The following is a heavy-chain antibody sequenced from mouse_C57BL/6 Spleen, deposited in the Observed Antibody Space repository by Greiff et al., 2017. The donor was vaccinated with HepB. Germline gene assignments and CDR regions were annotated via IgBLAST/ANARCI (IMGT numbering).Heavy chain of an antibody. J-gene: IGHJ3*01. CDR1: GYSITSGYY. CDR3: ARANWDVGAWFAY. CDR2: ISYDGSN. D-gene: IGHD4-1*01. V-gene: IGHV3-6*01. Sequence: DVKLQESGPGLVKPSQSLSLTCSVTGYSITSGYYWNWIRQFPGNKLEWMGYISYDGSNNYNPSLKNRISITRDTSKNQFFLKLNSVTTEDTATYYCARANWDVGAWFAYWGQGTLVTVSA.